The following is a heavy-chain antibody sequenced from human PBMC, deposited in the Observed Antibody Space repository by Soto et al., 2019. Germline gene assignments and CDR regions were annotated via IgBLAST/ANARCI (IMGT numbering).Heavy chain of an antibody. CDR3: ARDGSDRYFDWLFPTNNWFDP. CDR1: GYTFTSYA. D-gene: IGHD3-9*01. CDR2: INAGNGNT. J-gene: IGHJ5*02. Sequence: ASVKVSCKASGYTFTSYAMHWVRQAPGQRLEWMGWINAGNGNTKYSQKFQGRVTITRDTSASTAYVELSSLRSEDTAVYYCARDGSDRYFDWLFPTNNWFDPWGQGTLVTVSS. V-gene: IGHV1-3*01.